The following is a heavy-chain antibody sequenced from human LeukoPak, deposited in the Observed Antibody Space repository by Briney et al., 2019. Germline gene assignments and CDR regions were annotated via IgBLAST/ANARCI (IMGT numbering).Heavy chain of an antibody. V-gene: IGHV1-18*01. CDR3: ASYPMVRGVISSA. J-gene: IGHJ5*02. CDR2: ISAYNGNT. D-gene: IGHD3-10*01. CDR1: GGTFSSYA. Sequence: ASVRVSCKASGGTFSSYAISWVRQAPGQGLEWMGWISAYNGNTNYAQKLQGRVTMTTDTSTSTAYMELRSLRSDDTAVYYCASYPMVRGVISSAWGQGTLVTVSS.